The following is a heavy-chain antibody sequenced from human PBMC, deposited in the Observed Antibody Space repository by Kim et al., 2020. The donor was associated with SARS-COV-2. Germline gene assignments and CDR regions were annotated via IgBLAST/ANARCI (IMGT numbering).Heavy chain of an antibody. J-gene: IGHJ4*02. CDR3: AKSGSSSWYDGNDY. D-gene: IGHD6-13*01. Sequence: GGSLRLSCAASGFTFSSYGMHWVRQAPGKGLEWVAVIWYDGSNKYYADSVKGRFTISRDNSKNTLYLQMNSLRAEDTAVYYCAKSGSSSWYDGNDYWGQGTLVTVSS. CDR2: IWYDGSNK. V-gene: IGHV3-33*06. CDR1: GFTFSSYG.